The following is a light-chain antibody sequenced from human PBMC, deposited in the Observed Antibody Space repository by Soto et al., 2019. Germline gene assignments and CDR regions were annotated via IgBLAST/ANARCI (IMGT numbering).Light chain of an antibody. V-gene: IGKV4-1*01. CDR1: QSVLHSSNNKNY. CDR3: QQYYRIPRT. CDR2: WAS. Sequence: DIVMTQSPDSLAVSLGERVTINCKSSQSVLHSSNNKNYLAWYQQKSGQPPNLLISWASTRESGVPDRFSASGSGTDFTLTISSLQAEDVAVYYCQQYYRIPRTFGQGTKVEIK. J-gene: IGKJ1*01.